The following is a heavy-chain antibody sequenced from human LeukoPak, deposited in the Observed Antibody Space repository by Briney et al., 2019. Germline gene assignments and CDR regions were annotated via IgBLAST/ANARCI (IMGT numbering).Heavy chain of an antibody. CDR1: GYTFTGYY. CDR2: INPNSGGT. CDR3: ARERAAGYYYMDV. J-gene: IGHJ6*03. V-gene: IGHV1-2*02. D-gene: IGHD3-10*01. Sequence: ASVKVSCKASGYTFTGYYMHWVRQAPGQGLEWMGWINPNSGGTNYAQKFQGRVIMTRDTSISTAYMELSRLRSDDTAVYYCARERAAGYYYMDVWGKGTTVTVSS.